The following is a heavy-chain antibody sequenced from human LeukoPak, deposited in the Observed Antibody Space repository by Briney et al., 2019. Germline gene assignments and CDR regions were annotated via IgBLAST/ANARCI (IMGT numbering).Heavy chain of an antibody. CDR2: ITSSSGYI. CDR3: ARDLQWELPLDY. V-gene: IGHV3-21*01. Sequence: GRSLRLSCAASGFTFDDYAMHWVRQAPGKGLEWVSSITSSSGYIYYADSVKGRFTISRDNAKNSLYLQMNSLRAEDTAVYYCARDLQWELPLDYWGQGTLVTVSS. CDR1: GFTFDDYA. J-gene: IGHJ4*02. D-gene: IGHD1-26*01.